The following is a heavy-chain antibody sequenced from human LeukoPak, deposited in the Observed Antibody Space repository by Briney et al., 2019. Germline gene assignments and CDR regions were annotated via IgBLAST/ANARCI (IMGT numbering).Heavy chain of an antibody. CDR2: ISGSGGST. D-gene: IGHD6-19*01. CDR1: GFTFSSYA. CDR3: AKVWAQYSSGWSYYFVY. Sequence: PWGSLRLSCAASGFTFSSYAMSWVRQAPGKGLEWVSAISGSGGSTYYADSVKARFTISRDNSKNTRYLQMNSLRAEDTAVYYCAKVWAQYSSGWSYYFVYWGQGTLVTVSS. J-gene: IGHJ4*02. V-gene: IGHV3-23*01.